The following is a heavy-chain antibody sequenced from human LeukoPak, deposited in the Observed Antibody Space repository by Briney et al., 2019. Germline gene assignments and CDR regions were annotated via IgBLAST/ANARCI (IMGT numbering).Heavy chain of an antibody. D-gene: IGHD2-21*02. J-gene: IGHJ2*01. V-gene: IGHV3-21*01. Sequence: PGGSLRLSCAASGFTFSSYSMNWVRQAPGKGLEWVSSISSSSSYIYYADSVKGRFTISRDNAKNSLYLQMNSLRAEDTAVYCCASDASLCGGDCYPYWYFDLWGRGTLVTVSS. CDR3: ASDASLCGGDCYPYWYFDL. CDR1: GFTFSSYS. CDR2: ISSSSSYI.